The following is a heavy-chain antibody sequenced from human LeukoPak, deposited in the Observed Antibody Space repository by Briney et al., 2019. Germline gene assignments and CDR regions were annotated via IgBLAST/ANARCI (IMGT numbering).Heavy chain of an antibody. CDR2: IIPIFGTA. J-gene: IGHJ4*02. Sequence: SVKVSCKASGGTFSSYAISWVRQAPGQGLEWMGGIIPIFGTANYAQKFQGRVTITADESTSTAYMELSSLRSEDTAVYYCAREDPRYCSGGSCYSFGYWGQGTLVTVSS. D-gene: IGHD2-15*01. V-gene: IGHV1-69*13. CDR3: AREDPRYCSGGSCYSFGY. CDR1: GGTFSSYA.